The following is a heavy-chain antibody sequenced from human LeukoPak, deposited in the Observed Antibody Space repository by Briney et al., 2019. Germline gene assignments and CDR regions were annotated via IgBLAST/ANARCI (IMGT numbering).Heavy chain of an antibody. CDR2: ITGSGDSS. CDR1: GFTFSEYP. D-gene: IGHD3-10*01. Sequence: GGSLRHSCAASGFTFSEYPMNWVRQAPGKGLEWVSVITGSGDSSFYGDSVKGRFTISRDNSKNTLYLQMNSLRVEDTAVYYCAKDLEVLWFGDPTDASDIWGQGTMVTVAS. J-gene: IGHJ3*02. CDR3: AKDLEVLWFGDPTDASDI. V-gene: IGHV3-23*01.